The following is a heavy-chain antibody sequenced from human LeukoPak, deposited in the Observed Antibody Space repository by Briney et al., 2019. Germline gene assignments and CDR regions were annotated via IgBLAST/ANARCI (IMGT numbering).Heavy chain of an antibody. J-gene: IGHJ4*02. CDR1: GFTFSSYA. CDR3: TTTYIAAVFAY. CDR2: IKSKTDGGTT. D-gene: IGHD6-13*01. Sequence: GGSLRLSYAASGFTFSSYAMHWVRQAPGKGLEWVGRIKSKTDGGTTDYAAPVKGRFTISRDDSKNTLYLQMNSLKTEDTAVYYCTTTYIAAVFAYWGQGTLVTVSS. V-gene: IGHV3-15*07.